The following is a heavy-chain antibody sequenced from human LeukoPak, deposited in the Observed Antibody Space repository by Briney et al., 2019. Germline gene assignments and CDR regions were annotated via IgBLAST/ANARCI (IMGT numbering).Heavy chain of an antibody. D-gene: IGHD3-16*01. CDR1: GGSFSGYY. J-gene: IGHJ5*02. CDR3: ARGGGGDRAFDP. V-gene: IGHV4-34*01. Sequence: SETLSLTCAVYGGSFSGYYGSWFRQPPGKGLEWIGEINHSGSTNYNPSLKSRVTISVDTSKNQFSLKLSSVTAADTAVYYCARGGGGDRAFDPWGQGTLVTVSS. CDR2: INHSGST.